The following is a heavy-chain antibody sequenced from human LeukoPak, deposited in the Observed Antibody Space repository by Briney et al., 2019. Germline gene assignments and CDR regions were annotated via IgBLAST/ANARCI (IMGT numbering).Heavy chain of an antibody. CDR3: ARLGRTTVTTYCDY. CDR1: GYSFTDYW. Sequence: GESLKISCKGSGYSFTDYWIGWVGQMPGKGLEWMGIIYPSDSDTRKTASCQGQVTSSAIKSISTAYVQWSSLKASDTAIYYCARLGRTTVTTYCDYWGQGTLVTVSS. CDR2: IYPSDSDT. V-gene: IGHV5-51*01. J-gene: IGHJ4*02. D-gene: IGHD4-17*01.